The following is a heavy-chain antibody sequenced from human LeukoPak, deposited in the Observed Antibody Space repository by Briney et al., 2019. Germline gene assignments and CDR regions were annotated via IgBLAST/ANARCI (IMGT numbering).Heavy chain of an antibody. J-gene: IGHJ4*02. CDR3: ARVHPTVLFDY. Sequence: ASVKVSCKASGYTFTSYAMHWVRQAPGQRLEWMGWINAGNGNTKYSQKFQGRVTITRDTSASTAYMELSGLRSEDTAVYYCARVHPTVLFDYWGQGTLVTVSS. CDR1: GYTFTSYA. CDR2: INAGNGNT. V-gene: IGHV1-3*01. D-gene: IGHD4-17*01.